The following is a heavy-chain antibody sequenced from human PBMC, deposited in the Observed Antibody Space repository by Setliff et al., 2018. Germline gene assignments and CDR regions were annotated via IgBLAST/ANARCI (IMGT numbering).Heavy chain of an antibody. V-gene: IGHV1-2*04. CDR3: AREYYYDSHAFDI. Sequence: GASVKVSCKASGYTFAGYYIHWVRQAPGQGLEWMGWINPNSGGTNYAQKFQGWVTMTRDTSISTAYMELSRLRSDDTAVYYCAREYYYDSHAFDIWGQGTMVTVS. CDR1: GYTFAGYY. D-gene: IGHD3-22*01. J-gene: IGHJ3*02. CDR2: INPNSGGT.